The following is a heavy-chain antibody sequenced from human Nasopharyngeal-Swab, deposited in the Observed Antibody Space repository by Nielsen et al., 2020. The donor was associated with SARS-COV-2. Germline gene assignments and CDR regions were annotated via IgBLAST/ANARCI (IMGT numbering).Heavy chain of an antibody. Sequence: SVKVSCKASGYTFTSYAMNWVRQSPGQGLEWMGGIIPIFGTANYAQKFQGRVTITADESTSTAYMELSSLRSEDTAVYYCARGRQLRFLDLRYYGMDVWGQGTTVTVSS. V-gene: IGHV1-69*13. CDR1: GYTFTSYA. D-gene: IGHD3-3*01. CDR2: IIPIFGTA. J-gene: IGHJ6*02. CDR3: ARGRQLRFLDLRYYGMDV.